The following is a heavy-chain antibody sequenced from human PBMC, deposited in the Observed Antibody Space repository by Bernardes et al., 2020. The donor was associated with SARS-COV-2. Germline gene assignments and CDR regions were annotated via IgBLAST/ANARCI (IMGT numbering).Heavy chain of an antibody. CDR2: IYHSGST. CDR1: GYSISSGYY. V-gene: IGHV4-38-2*02. CDR3: AREAQDYCSSTSCPPGY. J-gene: IGHJ4*02. D-gene: IGHD2-2*01. Sequence: SETLSLTCAVSGYSISSGYYWGWIRPPPGKGLEWIGSIYHSGSTYYNPSLKSRVTISVDTSKNQFSLKLSSVTAADTAVYYCAREAQDYCSSTSCPPGYWGQGTLVTVSS.